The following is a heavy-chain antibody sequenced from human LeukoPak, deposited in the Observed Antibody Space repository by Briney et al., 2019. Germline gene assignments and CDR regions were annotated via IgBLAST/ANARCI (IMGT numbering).Heavy chain of an antibody. CDR2: ISSSSSTI. Sequence: GGSLRLSCAASGFTFSSYWMSWVRQAPGKGLEWVSYISSSSSTIYYADSVKGRFTISRDNAKNSLYLQMNSLRAEDTAVYYCASAAGYGPHGYWGQGTLVTVSS. D-gene: IGHD5-12*01. J-gene: IGHJ4*02. V-gene: IGHV3-48*04. CDR3: ASAAGYGPHGY. CDR1: GFTFSSYW.